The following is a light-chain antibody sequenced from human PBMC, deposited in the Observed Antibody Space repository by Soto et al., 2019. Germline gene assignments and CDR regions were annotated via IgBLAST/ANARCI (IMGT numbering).Light chain of an antibody. Sequence: EIVLTQSPGTLSLSPGERATLSCRARQSVSSSFLAWYQQKPGQAPRLLIYDASSRATGIPDRFSGSGSGTDFNITISRLEPEDFAVYYCQQYGSSHMWTFGQGTKVEIK. J-gene: IGKJ1*01. CDR2: DAS. CDR1: QSVSSSF. V-gene: IGKV3-20*01. CDR3: QQYGSSHMWT.